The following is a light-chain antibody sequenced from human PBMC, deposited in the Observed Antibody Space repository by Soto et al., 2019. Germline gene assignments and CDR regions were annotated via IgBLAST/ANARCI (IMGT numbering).Light chain of an antibody. J-gene: IGKJ4*01. CDR2: AAS. CDR3: QQSRSTPPFT. CDR1: QSISTT. V-gene: IGKV1-39*01. Sequence: DIELTQSPSSLSASVGDRVTITCRASQSISTTLNWYQQRPGKAPKLLIYAASTLYGGVPSRFSGGGSGTDFTLTINGLQPEDFATYYRQQSRSTPPFTFGGGTRV.